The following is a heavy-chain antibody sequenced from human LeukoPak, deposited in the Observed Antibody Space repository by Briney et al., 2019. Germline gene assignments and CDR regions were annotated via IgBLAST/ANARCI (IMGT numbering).Heavy chain of an antibody. D-gene: IGHD6-6*01. CDR2: IRYDGSNK. J-gene: IGHJ4*02. V-gene: IGHV3-30*02. Sequence: GGSLRLSCAASGFTFSDYYMSWIRQAPGKALEWVAFIRYDGSNKYYADSVKGRFTISRDNSKNTLYLQMNSLRAEDTAVYYCAKDTEYELAAYYFDYWGQGTLVTVSS. CDR1: GFTFSDYY. CDR3: AKDTEYELAAYYFDY.